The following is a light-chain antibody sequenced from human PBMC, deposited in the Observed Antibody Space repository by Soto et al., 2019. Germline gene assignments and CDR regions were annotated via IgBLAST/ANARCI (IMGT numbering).Light chain of an antibody. J-gene: IGLJ3*02. CDR1: SGHSSYA. Sequence: QLVLTQSPSASASLGASVKLTCTLSSGHSSYAIAWHQQQPEKGPRYLMKLNSDGSHSKGDGIPDRFSGSSSGAERYLTISSIQSEDEADYYCQTWGTGIPGVFGGGTKVTVL. CDR2: LNSDGSH. V-gene: IGLV4-69*01. CDR3: QTWGTGIPGV.